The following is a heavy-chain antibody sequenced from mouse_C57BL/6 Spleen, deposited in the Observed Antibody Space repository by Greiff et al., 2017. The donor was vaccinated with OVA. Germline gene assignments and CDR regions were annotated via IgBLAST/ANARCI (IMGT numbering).Heavy chain of an antibody. Sequence: EVQVVESGGGLVKPGGSLKLSCAASGFTFSSYAMSWVRQTPEQRLEWVATISDGGSYTYYPDNVKGRFTISRDNAKNNLYLQMSHLKSEDTAMYYCASPYYYGSSPFADWGQGTLVTVSA. CDR1: GFTFSSYA. V-gene: IGHV5-4*01. CDR2: ISDGGSYT. J-gene: IGHJ3*01. CDR3: ASPYYYGSSPFAD. D-gene: IGHD1-1*01.